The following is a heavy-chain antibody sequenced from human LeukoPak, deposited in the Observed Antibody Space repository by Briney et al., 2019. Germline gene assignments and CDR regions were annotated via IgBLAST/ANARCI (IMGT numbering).Heavy chain of an antibody. J-gene: IGHJ3*02. CDR1: GFTFRSHA. CDR2: INDDGSLT. V-gene: IGHV3-64*04. CDR3: ARVIIVGATGI. D-gene: IGHD1-26*01. Sequence: GGSLRLSCSAAGFTFRSHAMHWVRQAPGKGLEYVSTINDDGSLTYYADSVKGRFTISRDNAKNSLYLQMNSLRAEDTAVYYCARVIIVGATGIWGQGTMVTVSS.